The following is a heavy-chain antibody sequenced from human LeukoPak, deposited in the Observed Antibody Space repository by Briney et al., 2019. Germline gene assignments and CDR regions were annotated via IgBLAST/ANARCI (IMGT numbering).Heavy chain of an antibody. CDR3: ARCYAPYYYDSSGHYSV. V-gene: IGHV1-18*01. J-gene: IGHJ1*01. CDR2: ISAYNGNT. CDR1: GYTFTSYG. Sequence: ASVTVSCKASGYTFTSYGISWVRQAPGQGLEWMGWISAYNGNTNYAQKLQGRVTMTTDTSTSTAYMELRSLRSDDTAVYYCARCYAPYYYDSSGHYSVWGQGTLDTVSS. D-gene: IGHD3-22*01.